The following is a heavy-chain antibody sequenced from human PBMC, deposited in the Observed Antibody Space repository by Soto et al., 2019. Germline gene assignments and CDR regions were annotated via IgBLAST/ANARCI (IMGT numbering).Heavy chain of an antibody. CDR2: ISGSGGST. D-gene: IGHD2-15*01. CDR1: GFTFSSYD. V-gene: IGHV3-23*01. CDR3: AKVVVVVAATPNLFDY. Sequence: EVQLLESGGGLVQPGGSLRLSCAAAGFTFSSYDMSWVRQAPGKGLEWVSAISGSGGSTYYADSVKGRFTISRDNSKNTLYLQMNSLRAEDTAVYYCAKVVVVVAATPNLFDYWGQGTLVTVSS. J-gene: IGHJ4*02.